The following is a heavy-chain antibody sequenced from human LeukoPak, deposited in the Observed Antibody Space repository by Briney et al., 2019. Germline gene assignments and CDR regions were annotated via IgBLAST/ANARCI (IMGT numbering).Heavy chain of an antibody. V-gene: IGHV3-48*02. CDR1: GFTFSTYS. CDR2: ISSSSSTI. D-gene: IGHD2-2*03. Sequence: GGSLRLSCAASGFTFSTYSMNWVRQAPRKGLEWVSYISSSSSTIYNADSVKGRFTISRDNAKNSLYLQMNSLRDKDTAVYYCARVDAGVRQVLWGQGTLVTVSS. CDR3: ARVDAGVRQVL. J-gene: IGHJ4*02.